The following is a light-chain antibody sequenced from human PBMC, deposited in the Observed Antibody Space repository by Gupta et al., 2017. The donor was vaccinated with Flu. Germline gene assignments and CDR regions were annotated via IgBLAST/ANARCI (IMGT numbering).Light chain of an antibody. CDR1: QSVSSSY. V-gene: IGKV3-20*01. CDR3: QQYGSSPRT. J-gene: IGKJ1*01. Sequence: IVLTQSPGTLPLSPGERATLSCTASQSVSSSYLAWYQQKPGQAPRLLIYGGSSRATGIPDRFSGSGSGTDFTLTISRLEPEDVAVYYCQQYGSSPRTFGQGTKVEIK. CDR2: GGS.